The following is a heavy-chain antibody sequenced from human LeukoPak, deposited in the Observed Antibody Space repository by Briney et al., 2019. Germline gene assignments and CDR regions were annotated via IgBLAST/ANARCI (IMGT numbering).Heavy chain of an antibody. CDR2: IYPGDSDT. CDR3: ARSALYYYDSSGYPFDY. Sequence: GESLKISCKGSGYSFTSYWIGWVRQMPGKGLEWMGIIYPGDSDTRYSPSFQGQVTISADKSISTAYLQWSSLKASDTAMYYCARSALYYYDSSGYPFDYWGQGTLVTVSS. D-gene: IGHD3-22*01. V-gene: IGHV5-51*01. CDR1: GYSFTSYW. J-gene: IGHJ4*02.